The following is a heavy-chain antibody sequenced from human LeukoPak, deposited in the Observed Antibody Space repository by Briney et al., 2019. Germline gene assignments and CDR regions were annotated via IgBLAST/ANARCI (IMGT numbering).Heavy chain of an antibody. Sequence: PSETLSLTCTVSGGSITTYYWSWIRQPAGKGLEWIGRIYSSGSTNYNPSLKSRVTMSVDTSKNQFSVKLSSVTAADTAVYYCARDFTFLDTPMVKDAFDIWGQGTMVTVSS. CDR3: ARDFTFLDTPMVKDAFDI. V-gene: IGHV4-4*07. D-gene: IGHD5-18*01. CDR2: IYSSGST. J-gene: IGHJ3*02. CDR1: GGSITTYY.